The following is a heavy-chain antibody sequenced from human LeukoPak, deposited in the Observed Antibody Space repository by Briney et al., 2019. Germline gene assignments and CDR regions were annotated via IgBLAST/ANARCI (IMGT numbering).Heavy chain of an antibody. V-gene: IGHV3-48*03. D-gene: IGHD5-24*01. CDR3: ARDRWGRDGYNSNAFDI. Sequence: GGSLRLSCAASGFTFSSYEMNWVRQAPGKGMEWVTYISSSGSTIYYSDSVKRRFTLSRDYAKNSLYLQMNSLRAEDTAVYYCARDRWGRDGYNSNAFDIWGQGTMVTVSS. J-gene: IGHJ3*02. CDR2: ISSSGSTI. CDR1: GFTFSSYE.